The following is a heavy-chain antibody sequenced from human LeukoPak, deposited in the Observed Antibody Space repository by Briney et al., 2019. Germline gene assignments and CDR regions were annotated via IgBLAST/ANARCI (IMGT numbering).Heavy chain of an antibody. J-gene: IGHJ5*02. V-gene: IGHV4-59*01. CDR1: GGSISSYY. D-gene: IGHD7-27*01. CDR2: IYYSGST. CDR3: TRGGINWGDNLFDP. Sequence: SETLSLTCTVSGGSISSYYWSWIRQPPGKGLEWIGYIYYSGSTNYNPSLKSRVTISVHTSKNQFSLKLSSVTAADTAVYYCTRGGINWGDNLFDPWGQGTLVTVSS.